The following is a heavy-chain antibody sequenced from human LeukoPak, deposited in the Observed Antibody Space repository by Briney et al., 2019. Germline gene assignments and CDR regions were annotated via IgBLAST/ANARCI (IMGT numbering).Heavy chain of an antibody. V-gene: IGHV3-48*02. Sequence: GGSLRLSCAASGFTFSSYSMNWVRQAPGKGLEWVSFISSGSSTKNYAESVERRFTISRDNAKNSLNLQMNSLRDEDTALYYCARDGGYSGYVIDYWGQGTLVTVSS. D-gene: IGHD5-12*01. CDR1: GFTFSSYS. J-gene: IGHJ4*02. CDR3: ARDGGYSGYVIDY. CDR2: ISSGSSTK.